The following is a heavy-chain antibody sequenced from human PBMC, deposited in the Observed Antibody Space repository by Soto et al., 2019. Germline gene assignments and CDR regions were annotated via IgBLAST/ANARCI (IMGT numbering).Heavy chain of an antibody. J-gene: IGHJ4*02. Sequence: PGGSLRLSCAASGLSLSDYGMNWVRQAPGRGLEWISYINSRADTTNYADSVKGRFTISRDNAKNSLYLQMNSLRDEDTAVYHCASGGSVLRRFDHWGQGARVTVSS. CDR1: GLSLSDYG. D-gene: IGHD2-15*01. CDR3: ASGGSVLRRFDH. V-gene: IGHV3-48*02. CDR2: INSRADTT.